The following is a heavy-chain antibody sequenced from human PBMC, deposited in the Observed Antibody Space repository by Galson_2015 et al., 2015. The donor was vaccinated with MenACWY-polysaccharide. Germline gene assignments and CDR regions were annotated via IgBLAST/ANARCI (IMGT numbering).Heavy chain of an antibody. V-gene: IGHV3-30*02. CDR3: AKDPQRRSTVGATYFDS. D-gene: IGHD1-26*01. Sequence: SLRLSCAASGFTFNSFGMHWVRQVPGKGLEWVAFIRYDGSDKYYVDSVKGRFTVSRDNSKNTLTLQMNSLRAEDTAIYHCAKDPQRRSTVGATYFDSWGQGTLVTVSS. J-gene: IGHJ4*02. CDR2: IRYDGSDK. CDR1: GFTFNSFG.